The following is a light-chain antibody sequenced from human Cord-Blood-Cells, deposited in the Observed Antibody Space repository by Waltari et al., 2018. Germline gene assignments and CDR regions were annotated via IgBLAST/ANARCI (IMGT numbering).Light chain of an antibody. J-gene: IGKJ4*01. CDR1: QSVSSY. V-gene: IGKV3-11*01. Sequence: EIVLTQSPATLSLSPGERATLSCRASQSVSSYLAWYQQKPGQAPRRLIYDASNRATGIPARFSGCGSGTDFTLTISSLEPEDFAVYYCQQRSNWLTFGGGTKVEIK. CDR2: DAS. CDR3: QQRSNWLT.